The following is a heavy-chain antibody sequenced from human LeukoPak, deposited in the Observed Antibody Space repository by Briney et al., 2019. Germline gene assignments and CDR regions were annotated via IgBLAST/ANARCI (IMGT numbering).Heavy chain of an antibody. CDR3: ARDLYDILTGYYLRASDY. V-gene: IGHV3-21*01. CDR2: ISSSSSYI. J-gene: IGHJ4*02. CDR1: GFTFSSYS. Sequence: PGGSLRLSCAASGFTFSSYSMNWVRQAPGKGLEWVSSISSSSSYIYYADSVKGRFTISRDNAKNSLYLQMNSLRAEDTAVYYCARDLYDILTGYYLRASDYWGQGTLVTVSS. D-gene: IGHD3-9*01.